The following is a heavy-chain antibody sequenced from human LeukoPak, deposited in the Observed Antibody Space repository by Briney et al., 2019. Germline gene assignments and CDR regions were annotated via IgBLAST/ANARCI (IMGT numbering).Heavy chain of an antibody. Sequence: GGSLRLSCAASGFTFSSYSMNWVRQAPGKGLEWVSYISSSSSTIYYADSVKGRFTISRDNSKNTLYLQMNSLRVEDTAVYYCAKTDYYDSSGYSYWGQGTLVTVSS. CDR1: GFTFSSYS. D-gene: IGHD3-22*01. J-gene: IGHJ4*02. CDR3: AKTDYYDSSGYSY. V-gene: IGHV3-48*01. CDR2: ISSSSSTI.